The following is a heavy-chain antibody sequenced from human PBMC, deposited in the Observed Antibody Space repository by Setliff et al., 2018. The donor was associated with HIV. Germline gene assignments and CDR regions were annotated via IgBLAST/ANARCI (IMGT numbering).Heavy chain of an antibody. J-gene: IGHJ3*02. CDR2: IYYSGST. V-gene: IGHV4-59*01. Sequence: PSETLSLTCTVSGGSISSYSWSWIRQPPGKGLEWIGYIYYSGSTNYNPSLKSRVTKAVDTSKNQFSLKLSSVTAADTAVYYCARMDNYDSSGLGAFDIWGQGTMGTVSS. CDR1: GGSISSYS. CDR3: ARMDNYDSSGLGAFDI. D-gene: IGHD3-22*01.